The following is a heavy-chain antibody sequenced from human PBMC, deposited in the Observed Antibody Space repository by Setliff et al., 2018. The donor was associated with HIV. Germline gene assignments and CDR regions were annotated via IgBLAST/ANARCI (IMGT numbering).Heavy chain of an antibody. CDR3: ARADSSSWYWQDAFDI. CDR2: ISYDGSNK. D-gene: IGHD6-13*01. Sequence: SLKISCAASGFTFSSYAMHWVRQAPGKGLEWVAVISYDGSNKYYADSVKGRFTISRDNSKNTLYLQMNSLRAEDTAVYYCARADSSSWYWQDAFDIWGQGTMVTVSS. V-gene: IGHV3-30*04. CDR1: GFTFSSYA. J-gene: IGHJ3*02.